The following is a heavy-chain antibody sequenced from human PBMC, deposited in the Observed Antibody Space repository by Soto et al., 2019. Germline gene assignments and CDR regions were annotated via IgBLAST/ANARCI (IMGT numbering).Heavy chain of an antibody. CDR1: GGTFSSYA. CDR2: IIPIFGTA. Sequence: SVKVSCKASGGTFSSYAISWVRQAPGQGLEWMGGIIPIFGTANYAQKFQGRVTITADESTSTAYMELSSLRSEDTAVYYCARDPGSSWYYDYYYGMDVWGQGTTVTV. CDR3: ARDPGSSWYYDYYYGMDV. D-gene: IGHD6-13*01. V-gene: IGHV1-69*13. J-gene: IGHJ6*02.